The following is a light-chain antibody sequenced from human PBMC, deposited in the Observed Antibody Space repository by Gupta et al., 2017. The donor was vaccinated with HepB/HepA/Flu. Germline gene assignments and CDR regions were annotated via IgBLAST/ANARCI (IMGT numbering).Light chain of an antibody. Sequence: QSALTQPASVSGSPGQSITISCTGTSSDIGTHNYVSWYQQNPGKAPKLISHDVSDRPSGVSNRFAGSTSGNTASLTISGLQAEEEADYYCCSSSSSSTLYGFGTGTKVTVL. CDR3: CSSSSSSTLYG. J-gene: IGLJ1*01. V-gene: IGLV2-14*01. CDR2: DVS. CDR1: SSDIGTHNY.